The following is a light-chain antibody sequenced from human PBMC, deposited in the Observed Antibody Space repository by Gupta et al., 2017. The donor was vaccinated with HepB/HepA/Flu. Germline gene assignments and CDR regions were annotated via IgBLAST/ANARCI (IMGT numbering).Light chain of an antibody. Sequence: DIHMTQSPSSLSASVGDRVTITCRASQDISSWLGWYQQRPDKAPKSLIYAASSLRGGVPSRFSGSGSGTDFTLTITNVQPEDFAIYYCQQYETYPPTFGQGTQLEIK. CDR2: AAS. J-gene: IGKJ5*01. CDR3: QQYETYPPT. V-gene: IGKV1D-16*01. CDR1: QDISSW.